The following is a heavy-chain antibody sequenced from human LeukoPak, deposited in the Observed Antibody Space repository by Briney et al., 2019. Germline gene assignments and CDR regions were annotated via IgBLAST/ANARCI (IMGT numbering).Heavy chain of an antibody. V-gene: IGHV4-59*01. D-gene: IGHD2-15*01. CDR2: IYYSGST. J-gene: IGHJ4*02. CDR3: ARFCSGRRCPDY. Sequence: SETLSLTCTVSGGSISSYYWTWIRQPPGKGLEWIGYIYYSGSTNYNPSLKSRVTISVDTSKNQFSLKLSSVTAADTAVYYCARFCSGRRCPDYWGQGTLVTVSS. CDR1: GGSISSYY.